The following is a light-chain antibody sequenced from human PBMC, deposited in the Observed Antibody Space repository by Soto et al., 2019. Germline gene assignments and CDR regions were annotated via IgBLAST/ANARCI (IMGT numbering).Light chain of an antibody. Sequence: DIQMTQSPSTLSASVGDRVIITCRASQSISSWLAWYQQKPGKAPDLLFYRASTLKTGIPSRFSGCGSRTEFTLTISSLQPDDCATYFCQQYDRASWTFGPGTK. J-gene: IGKJ1*01. CDR1: QSISSW. CDR3: QQYDRASWT. V-gene: IGKV1-5*03. CDR2: RAS.